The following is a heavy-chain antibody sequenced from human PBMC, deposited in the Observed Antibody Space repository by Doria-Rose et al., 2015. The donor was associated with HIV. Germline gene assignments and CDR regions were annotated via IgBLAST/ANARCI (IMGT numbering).Heavy chain of an antibody. CDR1: GFTLSVYG. CDR2: IGHDGNNE. V-gene: IGHV3-33*01. J-gene: IGHJ4*02. D-gene: IGHD5-12*01. CDR3: VRDLNIGHFDY. Sequence: AASGFTLSVYGMHWVRQAPGKGLEWVSVIGHDGNNEKYVDSVKGRFTISRDNSKNTLSLQMNSLRGEDTAVYYCVRDLNIGHFDYWGQGSLVTVSS.